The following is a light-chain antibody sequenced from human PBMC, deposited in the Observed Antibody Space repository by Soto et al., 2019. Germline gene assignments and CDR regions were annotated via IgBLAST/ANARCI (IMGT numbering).Light chain of an antibody. Sequence: EIVMTQSPATLSVSPGERATLSCRASQGVSSNLAWYQQKPGQAPRLLIYGASTRATGIPARFSGSGSGTEFTLTISRLESEDFAVYYCQQYNNWPVTFGPGTKVDI. CDR1: QGVSSN. CDR3: QQYNNWPVT. CDR2: GAS. V-gene: IGKV3-15*01. J-gene: IGKJ3*01.